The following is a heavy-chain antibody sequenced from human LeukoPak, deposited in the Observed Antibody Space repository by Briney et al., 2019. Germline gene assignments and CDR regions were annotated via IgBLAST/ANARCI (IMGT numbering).Heavy chain of an antibody. Sequence: SETLSLTCTVSGGSISSYYWSWIRQPPGKGLEWIGYIYYSGSTNYNPSLKSRVTISVDTSKNQFSLKLSSVTAADTAVYYCARGQRSVGATTNFDYWGQGTLVTVSS. CDR2: IYYSGST. CDR3: ARGQRSVGATTNFDY. D-gene: IGHD1-26*01. CDR1: GGSISSYY. V-gene: IGHV4-59*12. J-gene: IGHJ4*02.